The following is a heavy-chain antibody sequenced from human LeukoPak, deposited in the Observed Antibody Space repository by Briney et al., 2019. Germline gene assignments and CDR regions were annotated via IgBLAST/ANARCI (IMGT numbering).Heavy chain of an antibody. V-gene: IGHV1-18*01. Sequence: GASVKVSCKASGYTFTSYGISWVRQAPGQGLEWMGWISAYNGNTNYAQKLQGRVTMTTDTSTSTAYMELRSLRADDTAVYYCARGGGKNSSSRRNAFDIWGQGTMVTVSS. J-gene: IGHJ3*02. CDR1: GYTFTSYG. CDR3: ARGGGKNSSSRRNAFDI. CDR2: ISAYNGNT. D-gene: IGHD6-13*01.